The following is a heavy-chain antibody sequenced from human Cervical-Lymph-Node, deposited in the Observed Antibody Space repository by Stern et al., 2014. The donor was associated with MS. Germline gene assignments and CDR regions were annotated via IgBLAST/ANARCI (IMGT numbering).Heavy chain of an antibody. J-gene: IGHJ5*02. V-gene: IGHV3-7*01. CDR2: IKEDGSET. CDR1: GFTFSSYW. D-gene: IGHD1-26*01. CDR3: GRGWDP. Sequence: EVQLVESGGGLVQPGGSLRLSCAASGFTFSSYWMNWVRQAPGKGLEWVANIKEDGSETYYVDSVKGRFTITRDHAKNSLYLPMNSWRAENRAVYYWGRGWDPWGQGTLVTVSS.